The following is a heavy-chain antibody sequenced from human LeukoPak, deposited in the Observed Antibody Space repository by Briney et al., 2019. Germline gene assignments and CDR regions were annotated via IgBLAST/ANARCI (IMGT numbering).Heavy chain of an antibody. CDR2: ISAYNGNT. D-gene: IGHD2-2*01. Sequence: VSVKVSCKASGYTFTSYGISWVRQAPGQGLEWMGWISAYNGNTNYAQKLQGRVTMTTDTSTSTAYMELRSLRSDDTAVYYCARDDIVVVPASDGAFDIWGQGTMVTVSS. J-gene: IGHJ3*02. V-gene: IGHV1-18*01. CDR3: ARDDIVVVPASDGAFDI. CDR1: GYTFTSYG.